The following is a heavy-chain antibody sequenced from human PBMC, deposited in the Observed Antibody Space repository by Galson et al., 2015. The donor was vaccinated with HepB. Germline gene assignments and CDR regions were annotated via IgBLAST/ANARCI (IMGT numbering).Heavy chain of an antibody. CDR3: AKDAQQLPWGGIDY. J-gene: IGHJ4*02. CDR1: GFTFDDYA. CDR2: ISWDGGST. D-gene: IGHD6-13*01. Sequence: SLRLSCAASGFTFDDYAMHWVRQAPGKGLEWVSLISWDGGSTYYADSVKGRFTISRDNSKNSLYLQMNSLRAEDTALYYCAKDAQQLPWGGIDYWGQGTLVTVSS. V-gene: IGHV3-43D*03.